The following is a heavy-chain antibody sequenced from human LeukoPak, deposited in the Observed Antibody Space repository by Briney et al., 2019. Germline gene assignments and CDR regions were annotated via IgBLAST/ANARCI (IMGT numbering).Heavy chain of an antibody. J-gene: IGHJ4*02. D-gene: IGHD6-19*01. CDR3: ATGEFRSGWHAFDY. CDR1: GFTFDDYS. CDR2: ISGDGDST. V-gene: IGHV3-43*02. Sequence: GGSLRLSCATSGFTFDDYSMHWVRQAPGKGLEWVSLISGDGDSTYYADSVKGRFTISRDNSKNSLFLQMNSLRTEDTALYYCATGEFRSGWHAFDYWGQGTLVTVSS.